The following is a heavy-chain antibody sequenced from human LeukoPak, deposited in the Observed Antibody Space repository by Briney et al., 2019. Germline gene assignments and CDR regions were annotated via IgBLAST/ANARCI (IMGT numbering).Heavy chain of an antibody. J-gene: IGHJ4*02. D-gene: IGHD3-22*01. CDR2: IYYSGST. V-gene: IGHV4-39*01. Sequence: SETLSLTCTVSGGSISKSSYYWCWIRQPPGKGLEWIGSIYYSGSTYYNPSLKSRVTISVDTSKNQFSLKLSSVTAADTAVYYCARGDYYDSRGYYDWGQGTLVTVSS. CDR3: ARGDYYDSRGYYD. CDR1: GGSISKSSYY.